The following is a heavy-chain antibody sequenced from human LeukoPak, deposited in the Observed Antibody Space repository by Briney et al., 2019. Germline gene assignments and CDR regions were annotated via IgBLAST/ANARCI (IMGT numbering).Heavy chain of an antibody. CDR2: IIPIFGTA. CDR3: ARARIVGATPVFDY. D-gene: IGHD1-26*01. CDR1: GGTFSSYA. J-gene: IGHJ4*02. V-gene: IGHV1-69*05. Sequence: EASVKVSCKASGGTFSSYAISWVRQAPGQGLEWMGRIIPIFGTANYAQKFQGRVTITTDESTSTAYMELSSLRSEDTAVYYCARARIVGATPVFDYWGQGTLVTVSS.